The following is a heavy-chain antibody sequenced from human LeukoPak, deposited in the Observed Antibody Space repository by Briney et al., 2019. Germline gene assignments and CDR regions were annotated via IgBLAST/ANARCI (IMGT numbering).Heavy chain of an antibody. CDR3: ASWGHGGDYVDVWFDP. Sequence: ASVKVSCKASGGTFSSYAISWVRQAPGQGLEWMGGIIPIFGTANYAQKFQGRVTMTRNTSISTAYMELSSLRSGDTAVYYCASWGHGGDYVDVWFDPWGQGTLVTVSS. CDR2: IIPIFGTA. CDR1: GGTFSSYA. J-gene: IGHJ5*02. V-gene: IGHV1-69*05. D-gene: IGHD2-21*02.